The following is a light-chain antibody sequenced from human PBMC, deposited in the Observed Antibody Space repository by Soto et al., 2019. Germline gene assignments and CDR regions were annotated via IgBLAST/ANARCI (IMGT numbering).Light chain of an antibody. J-gene: IGLJ2*01. CDR1: SSDVGGYNY. V-gene: IGLV2-14*03. CDR3: SSYTSSITLS. Sequence: QSVLTQPASVSGSPGQSITISCTGTSSDVGGYNYVSWFQQHPGKAPNLMIYDVLNRPSGVSKLFSGYKSGNTASLTISVRQAEDEADYYCSSYTSSITLSFGGGTKLTVL. CDR2: DVL.